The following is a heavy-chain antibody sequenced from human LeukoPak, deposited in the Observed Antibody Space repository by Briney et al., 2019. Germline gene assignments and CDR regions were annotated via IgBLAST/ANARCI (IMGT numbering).Heavy chain of an antibody. CDR3: AREDFGDSIDY. J-gene: IGHJ4*02. CDR2: IYYRGSP. V-gene: IGHV4-39*07. CDR1: GDSISSHNYY. D-gene: IGHD4-17*01. Sequence: SETLSLTCTVSGDSISSHNYYWAWIRQPPGTGLEWVATIYYRGSPYYNPSLKSRVTMSIDTSKNQFSLNLNSVTAADTAVYYCAREDFGDSIDYWGQGTLVTVSS.